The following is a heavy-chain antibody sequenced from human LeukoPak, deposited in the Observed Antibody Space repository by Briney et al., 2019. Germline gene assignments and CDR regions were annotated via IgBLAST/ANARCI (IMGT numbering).Heavy chain of an antibody. CDR3: ARGRRGLLRLGSFDC. Sequence: SVQVSCKASGGTLSSYAISWVRQAPGQGLEWMGGLIPIFGTANYAQRFQGRVTITTDESTSTAYLELSSLRSEDTGIDYWARGRRGLLRLGSFDCWGQGSLVTVSS. V-gene: IGHV1-69*05. J-gene: IGHJ4*02. CDR2: LIPIFGTA. D-gene: IGHD1-26*01. CDR1: GGTLSSYA.